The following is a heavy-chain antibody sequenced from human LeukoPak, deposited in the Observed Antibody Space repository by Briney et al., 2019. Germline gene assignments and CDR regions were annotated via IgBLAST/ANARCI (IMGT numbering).Heavy chain of an antibody. V-gene: IGHV4-59*02. D-gene: IGHD2-21*01. J-gene: IGHJ3*02. CDR3: VIHCEGFNFDI. CDR1: GGSVRSYY. CDR2: IHNTGST. Sequence: KPSETLSLTCTVSGGSVRSYYWSWIRQPPGEGLEWIAYIHNTGSTNYNPSLKSRVTISLDTSKNQFSLKLTSVTAEDTAVYYCVIHCEGFNFDIWGQGTMVSVSS.